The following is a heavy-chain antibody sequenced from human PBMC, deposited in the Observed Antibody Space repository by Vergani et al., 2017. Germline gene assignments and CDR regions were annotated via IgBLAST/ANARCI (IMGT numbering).Heavy chain of an antibody. J-gene: IGHJ3*02. Sequence: QVQLQESGPGLVKPSETLSLTCAVSGYSISSGSYYWSWIRQPAGKGLEWIGRIYTSGSTNYNPSLKSRVTISVDTSKNQFSLKLSSVTAADTAVYYCARTTVTTPAFDIWGQGTMVTVSS. V-gene: IGHV4-61*02. D-gene: IGHD4-17*01. CDR3: ARTTVTTPAFDI. CDR2: IYTSGST. CDR1: GYSISSGSYY.